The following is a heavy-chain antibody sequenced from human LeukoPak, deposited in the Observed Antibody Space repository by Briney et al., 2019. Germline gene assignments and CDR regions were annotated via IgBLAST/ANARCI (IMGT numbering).Heavy chain of an antibody. D-gene: IGHD2-21*02. Sequence: GGSLRLSCAASGFTFSSYWMHWVRQAPGKGLVWVSRINSDGSSTSYADSVEGRFTISRDNAKNTLYLQMNSLRAEDTAVYYCAICGDWFELAFDIWGQGTMVTVSS. CDR3: AICGDWFELAFDI. CDR1: GFTFSSYW. V-gene: IGHV3-74*01. J-gene: IGHJ3*02. CDR2: INSDGSST.